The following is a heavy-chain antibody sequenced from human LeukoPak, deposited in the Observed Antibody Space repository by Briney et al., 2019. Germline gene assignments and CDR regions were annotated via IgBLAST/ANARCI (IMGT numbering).Heavy chain of an antibody. J-gene: IGHJ5*02. CDR1: GGSISSYY. CDR2: IYYSGST. Sequence: SETLSLTCTVSGGSISSYYWSWIRQPPGKGLEWFGYIYYSGSTNYNPSLKSRVTISVDTSKNQFSLKLSSVTAADTAVYYCARIPYITMVRGVRAFWFDPWGQGTLVTVSS. V-gene: IGHV4-59*01. CDR3: ARIPYITMVRGVRAFWFDP. D-gene: IGHD3-10*01.